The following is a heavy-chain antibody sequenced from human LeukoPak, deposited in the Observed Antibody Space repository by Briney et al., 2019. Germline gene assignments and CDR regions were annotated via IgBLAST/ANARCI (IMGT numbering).Heavy chain of an antibody. Sequence: PSETLSLTCTVSGGSISSYHWSWIRQPPGKGLEWIGYIYYSGSTNYNPSLKSRVTTSVDTSKNQFSLKLSSVTAADTAVYYCARDLGDSSGYYHDYWGQGTLVTVSS. CDR1: GGSISSYH. CDR3: ARDLGDSSGYYHDY. V-gene: IGHV4-59*01. D-gene: IGHD3-22*01. CDR2: IYYSGST. J-gene: IGHJ4*02.